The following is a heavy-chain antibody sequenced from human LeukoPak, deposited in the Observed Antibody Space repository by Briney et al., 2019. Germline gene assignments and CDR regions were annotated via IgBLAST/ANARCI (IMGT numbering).Heavy chain of an antibody. D-gene: IGHD3-22*01. CDR3: AREDGGDYYDSSGYYSPFDY. J-gene: IGHJ4*02. Sequence: GGSLRLSCAASGFIFSSYSMNWVRQAPGKGLEWVSSISSSSSYIYYADSVKGRFTISRDNAKNSLYLQMNSLRAEDTAVYYCAREDGGDYYDSSGYYSPFDYWGQGTLVTVSS. CDR2: ISSSSSYI. CDR1: GFIFSSYS. V-gene: IGHV3-21*01.